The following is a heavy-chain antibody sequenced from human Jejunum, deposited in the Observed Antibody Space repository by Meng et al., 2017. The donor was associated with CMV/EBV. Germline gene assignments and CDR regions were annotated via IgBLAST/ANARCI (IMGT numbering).Heavy chain of an antibody. CDR2: VYSGGSAT. CDR1: GFTFKTSA. CDR3: ARDWQKGMDV. V-gene: IGHV3-23*03. J-gene: IGHJ6*02. Sequence: CAASGFTFKTSAMDWVRQAPGKGLEWVSVVYSGGSATYYADSVRGRFTISRDNSKNTVFLQMNNLRVEDTGVYYCARDWQKGMDVWGQGTKVTVSS.